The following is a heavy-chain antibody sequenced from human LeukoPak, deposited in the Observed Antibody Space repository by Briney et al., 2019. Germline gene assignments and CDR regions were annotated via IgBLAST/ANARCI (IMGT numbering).Heavy chain of an antibody. Sequence: GGSLRLSCAVSGFSFSTFGMHWVRQTPGKGLEWVSHISKDESNKYYADSVKGRFTISRDTSKNTLFLQMNSLRAEDTAVYYCAKDNPVLEYWGQGTLVTVSS. CDR1: GFSFSTFG. V-gene: IGHV3-30*18. CDR2: ISKDESNK. CDR3: AKDNPVLEY. J-gene: IGHJ4*02.